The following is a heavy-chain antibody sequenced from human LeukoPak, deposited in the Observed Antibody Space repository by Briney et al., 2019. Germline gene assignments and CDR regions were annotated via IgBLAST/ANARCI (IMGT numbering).Heavy chain of an antibody. D-gene: IGHD4-23*01. CDR2: ISGSGGST. CDR3: ARVAGSTVVTLYSMDV. V-gene: IGHV3-23*01. CDR1: GFTFSSYA. J-gene: IGHJ6*02. Sequence: PGGSLRLSCAASGFTFSSYAMSWVRQAPGKGLEWVSAISGSGGSTYYADSVKGRFTISRDNSKNTLYLQMNSLRAEDTAVYYCARVAGSTVVTLYSMDVWGQGTTVTVSS.